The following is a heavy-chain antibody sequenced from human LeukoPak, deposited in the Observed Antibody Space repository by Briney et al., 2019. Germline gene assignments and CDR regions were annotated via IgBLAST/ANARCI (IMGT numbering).Heavy chain of an antibody. D-gene: IGHD2-15*01. Sequence: SETLSLTCAVYGGSFSGYYWSWIRQPPGKGLEWIGEINHSGSTNYNPSLKSRVTISVDTSKNQFSLRLSSVTAADTAVYYCARSVEGYCSGGSCYSYYYYMDVWGKGTTVTVSS. CDR3: ARSVEGYCSGGSCYSYYYYMDV. CDR2: INHSGST. J-gene: IGHJ6*03. V-gene: IGHV4-34*01. CDR1: GGSFSGYY.